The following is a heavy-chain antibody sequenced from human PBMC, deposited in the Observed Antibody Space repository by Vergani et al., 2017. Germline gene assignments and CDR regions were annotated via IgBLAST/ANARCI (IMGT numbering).Heavy chain of an antibody. D-gene: IGHD1-26*01. V-gene: IGHV4-61*02. CDR1: GGSISSGSYY. Sequence: QVQLQESGPGLVKPSQTLSLTCTVSGGSISSGSYYWSWIRQPAGKGLEWIGRIYTSTSTNYNPSLKSRVTMSVDTSKNQFSLKLSSVTAADTAVYYCARVRPVNGMGASMGIGAFDIWGQGTMVTVSS. CDR3: ARVRPVNGMGASMGIGAFDI. CDR2: IYTSTST. J-gene: IGHJ3*02.